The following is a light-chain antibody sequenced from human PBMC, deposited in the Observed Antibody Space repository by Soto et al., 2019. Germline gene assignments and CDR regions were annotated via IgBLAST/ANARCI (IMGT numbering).Light chain of an antibody. V-gene: IGKV1-5*01. Sequence: DIQMTQSPSTLSGSVGDRVTITCRASQSISSWLAWYQQKPGKAPKVLIFDASSLESGVPSRFSGSGSATEFTPTISSLQPDDFATYYCQQYSTYPWTFGQGTKVDIK. CDR3: QQYSTYPWT. CDR1: QSISSW. J-gene: IGKJ1*01. CDR2: DAS.